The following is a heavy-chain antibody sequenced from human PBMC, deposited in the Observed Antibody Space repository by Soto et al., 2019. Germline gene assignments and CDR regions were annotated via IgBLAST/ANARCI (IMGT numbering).Heavy chain of an antibody. CDR1: GFTFSSYA. Sequence: QVQLVESVGGVVQRGRSLRLSCAASGFTFSSYAMHWVRQAPGKGLEWVAVISYDGSNKYYADSVKGRFTISRDNSKNTLYLQMNSLRAEDTAVYYCAREHMIQLWLPWFDTGCQGTLVTVSS. D-gene: IGHD5-18*01. V-gene: IGHV3-30-3*01. J-gene: IGHJ5*02. CDR3: AREHMIQLWLPWFDT. CDR2: ISYDGSNK.